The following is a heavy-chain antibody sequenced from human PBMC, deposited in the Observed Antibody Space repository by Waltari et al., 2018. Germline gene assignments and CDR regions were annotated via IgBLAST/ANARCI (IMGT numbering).Heavy chain of an antibody. Sequence: EVQLLESGGGLVQPGGSLRLSCAASGFTFSSYAMSWVRQAPGKGLEWVSAISGSGGSTYYADSVKGRFTISRDNSKNTLYLQMNSRRAEDTAVYYCAKAVYDSSGYYYGYWGQGTLVTVSS. V-gene: IGHV3-23*01. CDR3: AKAVYDSSGYYYGY. CDR1: GFTFSSYA. CDR2: ISGSGGST. J-gene: IGHJ4*02. D-gene: IGHD3-22*01.